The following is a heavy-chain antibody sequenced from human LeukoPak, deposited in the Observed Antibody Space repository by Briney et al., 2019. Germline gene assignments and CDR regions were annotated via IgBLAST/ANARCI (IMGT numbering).Heavy chain of an antibody. CDR2: AYYRSKWYI. J-gene: IGHJ4*02. V-gene: IGHV6-1*01. Sequence: PSQTLSLTCAISGDSVSRNNAAWNWIRQSPSRGLEWLGRAYYRSKWYIDYEISVKSRITINPDTSKNQLSLQLKSVTPGDTAVYYCTRDGHAPRSPYYFDSWGQGTLSPSPQ. CDR3: TRDGHAPRSPYYFDS. CDR1: GDSVSRNNAA.